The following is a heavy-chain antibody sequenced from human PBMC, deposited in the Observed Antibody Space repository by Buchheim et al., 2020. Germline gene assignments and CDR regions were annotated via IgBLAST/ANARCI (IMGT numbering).Heavy chain of an antibody. J-gene: IGHJ6*02. CDR3: AKDHWVGYSSGWYGMDV. Sequence: QVQLVESGGGVVQPGRSLRLSCAASGFTFSSYGMHWVRQAPGKGPEWVAVISYDGSNKYYADSVKGRFTISRDNSKNTLYLQMNSLRAEDTAVYYCAKDHWVGYSSGWYGMDVWGQGTT. D-gene: IGHD6-19*01. V-gene: IGHV3-30*18. CDR1: GFTFSSYG. CDR2: ISYDGSNK.